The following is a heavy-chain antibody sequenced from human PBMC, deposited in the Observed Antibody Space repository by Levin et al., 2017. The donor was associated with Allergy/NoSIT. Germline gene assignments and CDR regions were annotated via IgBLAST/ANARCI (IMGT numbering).Heavy chain of an antibody. CDR3: ARDGVAYCGGDCQLGD. CDR2: ISSSSSYI. V-gene: IGHV3-21*01. Sequence: PGGSLRLSCAASGFTFSSYSMNWVRQAPGKGLEWVSSISSSSSYIYYADSVKGRFTISRDNAKNSLYLQMNSLRAEDTAVYYCARDGVAYCGGDCQLGDWGQGTLVTVSS. J-gene: IGHJ4*02. CDR1: GFTFSSYS. D-gene: IGHD2-21*02.